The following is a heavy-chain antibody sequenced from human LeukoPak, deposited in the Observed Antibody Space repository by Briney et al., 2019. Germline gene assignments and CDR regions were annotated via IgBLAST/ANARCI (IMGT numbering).Heavy chain of an antibody. D-gene: IGHD5-24*01. CDR3: ARDLRAWLQSFGSFS. CDR1: GYTFTDYY. CDR2: INPKSGGT. V-gene: IGHV1-2*02. J-gene: IGHJ1*01. Sequence: ASVKVSCKASGYTFTDYYMHWGRQAPGQGLEWMGWINPKSGGTKYAQNFQGRVTMTTDTSISTAYLELTGLRSDDTAVYYCARDLRAWLQSFGSFSWGQGTLVTVSS.